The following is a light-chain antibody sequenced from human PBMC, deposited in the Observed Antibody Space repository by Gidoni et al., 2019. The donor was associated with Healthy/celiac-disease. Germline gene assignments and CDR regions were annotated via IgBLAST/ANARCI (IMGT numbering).Light chain of an antibody. CDR2: GAS. CDR3: QHYNNWPPLT. J-gene: IGKJ4*01. CDR1: QSVSSN. V-gene: IGKV3-15*01. Sequence: ELVMTNSPATLSVSPGERATLSYRASQSVSSNLTWCQQKPGQAPRPIIHGASTRATGIPARVSGSGSGTEFTLTLSSLQSEDFAVYYCQHYNNWPPLTFGGGTKVEIK.